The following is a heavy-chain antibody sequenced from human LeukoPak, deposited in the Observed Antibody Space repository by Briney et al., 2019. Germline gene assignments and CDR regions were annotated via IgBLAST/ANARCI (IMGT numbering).Heavy chain of an antibody. Sequence: GGSLRLSCAASGFTFSSYAMSWVRQAPGKGLEWVSAISGSGGSTYYADSVKGRFIISRDNSRNTLYLQMNSLRAEDTAVYYCARANYYDSSGYVWGQGTLVTASS. D-gene: IGHD3-22*01. CDR3: ARANYYDSSGYV. V-gene: IGHV3-23*01. CDR2: ISGSGGST. CDR1: GFTFSSYA. J-gene: IGHJ4*02.